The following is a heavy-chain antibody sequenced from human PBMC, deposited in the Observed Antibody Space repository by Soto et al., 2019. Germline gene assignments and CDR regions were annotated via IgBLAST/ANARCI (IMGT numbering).Heavy chain of an antibody. CDR3: ARIRFGYDSSGYDY. CDR1: GGSISSGDYY. J-gene: IGHJ4*02. Sequence: SETLSLTCTVSGGSISSGDYYWSWFRQPPGKGLEWIGYIYYSGSTYYNPSLKSRVTISVDTSKNQFSLKLSSVTAADTAVYYCARIRFGYDSSGYDYWGQGTLVT. CDR2: IYYSGST. D-gene: IGHD3-22*01. V-gene: IGHV4-30-4*01.